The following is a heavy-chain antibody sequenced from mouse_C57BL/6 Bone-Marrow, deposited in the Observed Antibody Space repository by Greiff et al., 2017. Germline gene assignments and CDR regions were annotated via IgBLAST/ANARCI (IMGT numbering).Heavy chain of an antibody. Sequence: QVQLQQSGAELARPGASVKLSCKASGYTFTSYGISWVKQRTGQGLEWIGEIYPRSGNTYYNDKFKGKATLTADKSSSTAYMELRSLTSEDSAVYFCAREIHFDYWGQGTTLTVSS. V-gene: IGHV1-81*01. J-gene: IGHJ2*01. CDR3: AREIHFDY. CDR1: GYTFTSYG. CDR2: IYPRSGNT.